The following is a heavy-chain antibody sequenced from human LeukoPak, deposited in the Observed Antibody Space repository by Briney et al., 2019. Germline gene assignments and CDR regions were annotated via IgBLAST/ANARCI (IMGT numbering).Heavy chain of an antibody. D-gene: IGHD2-2*01. CDR1: GXSFSSYG. V-gene: IGHV3-33*01. CDR3: ARPLGYCSSTSCYEWGY. CDR2: IWYDGSNK. J-gene: IGHJ4*02. Sequence: TGRSLRLSCAASGXSFSSYGMHWVRQAPGKGLEWVGVIWYDGSNKYYADSVKGRFTISRDNSKNTLFLQMNSLRAEDTAVYYSARPLGYCSSTSCYEWGYWGQGTLVTVSS.